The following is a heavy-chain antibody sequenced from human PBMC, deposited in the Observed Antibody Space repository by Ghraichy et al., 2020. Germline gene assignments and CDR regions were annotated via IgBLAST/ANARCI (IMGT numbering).Heavy chain of an antibody. CDR2: LSGSGGST. V-gene: IGHV3-23*01. Sequence: GSLNISCAASGFTFSSYAMSWVRQAPGEGLEWVSALSGSGGSTYYADSVKGRFTISRDNSKNTLYLQMNSLRAEDTAVYYCAKGPSRSYDSGRGHYCGQGTLVTVSS. D-gene: IGHD3-22*01. CDR1: GFTFSSYA. J-gene: IGHJ4*02. CDR3: AKGPSRSYDSGRGHY.